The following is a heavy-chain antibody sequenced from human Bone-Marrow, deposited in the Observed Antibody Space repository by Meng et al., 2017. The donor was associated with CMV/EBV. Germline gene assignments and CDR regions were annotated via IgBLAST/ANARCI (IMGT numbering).Heavy chain of an antibody. CDR3: TRGRGSTHKGNWFDP. CDR2: MNPNSGNT. Sequence: ASVKVSCKASGYTFTSYDINWVRQATGQGLEWMGWMNPNSGNTAYAPKFQGRLTMTRNTSINTAYMDLSSLRSEDTAIYYCTRGRGSTHKGNWFDPWGQETLVTVSS. CDR1: GYTFTSYD. J-gene: IGHJ5*02. D-gene: IGHD3-10*01. V-gene: IGHV1-8*01.